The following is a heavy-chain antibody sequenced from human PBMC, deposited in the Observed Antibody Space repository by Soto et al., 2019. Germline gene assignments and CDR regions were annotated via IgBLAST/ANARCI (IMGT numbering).Heavy chain of an antibody. CDR2: INPSGGST. J-gene: IGHJ5*02. CDR1: GYSFTGYY. D-gene: IGHD4-17*01. Sequence: ASVKVSCKASGYSFTGYYIHWVRQAPGQGLEWMGIINPSGGSTSYAQKFQGRVTMTRDTSTSTVYMELSSLRSEDTAVYYCARETYGDYVGYFDPWGQGIQVTVSS. V-gene: IGHV1-46*01. CDR3: ARETYGDYVGYFDP.